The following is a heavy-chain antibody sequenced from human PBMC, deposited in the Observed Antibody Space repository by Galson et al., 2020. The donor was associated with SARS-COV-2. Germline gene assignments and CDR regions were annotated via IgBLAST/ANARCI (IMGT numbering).Heavy chain of an antibody. CDR3: AHRPRYSSSWYSLYFDY. J-gene: IGHJ4*02. CDR2: IYWDDDK. D-gene: IGHD6-13*01. V-gene: IGHV2-5*02. CDR1: GFSLSTSGVG. Sequence: ESGPTLVKPTQTLTLTCTFSGFSLSTSGVGVGWIRQPPGKALEWLALIYWDDDKRYSPSLKSRLTITKDTSKNQVVLTMTNMDPVDTATYYCAHRPRYSSSWYSLYFDYWGQGTLVTVSS.